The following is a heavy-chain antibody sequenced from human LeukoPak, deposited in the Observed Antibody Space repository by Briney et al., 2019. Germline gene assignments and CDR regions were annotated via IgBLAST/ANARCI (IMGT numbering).Heavy chain of an antibody. Sequence: GGSLRLSCAASGFTFSSYAMSWVRQAPGKGLEWVSLISGSGGSTYYADSVKGRFTISRDNSKNTLYLQMNGLRAEDTAVFYCAKDRDDYVWGSYLGAFDIWGQGTMVTVSS. CDR3: AKDRDDYVWGSYLGAFDI. CDR2: ISGSGGST. J-gene: IGHJ3*02. V-gene: IGHV3-23*01. CDR1: GFTFSSYA. D-gene: IGHD3-16*01.